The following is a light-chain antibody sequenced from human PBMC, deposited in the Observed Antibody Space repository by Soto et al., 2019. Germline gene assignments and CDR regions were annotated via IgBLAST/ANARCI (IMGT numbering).Light chain of an antibody. J-gene: IGLJ2*01. Sequence: QSALTQPPSASGSPGQSVTISCTGTSSDDGGYNYVSWYQQHPGKAPKLMIYEVSKRPSGVPDRFSGSKSGNTASLTVSGLQAEDEADYYCSSYAGSNRVFGGGTKLTVL. V-gene: IGLV2-8*01. CDR1: SSDDGGYNY. CDR3: SSYAGSNRV. CDR2: EVS.